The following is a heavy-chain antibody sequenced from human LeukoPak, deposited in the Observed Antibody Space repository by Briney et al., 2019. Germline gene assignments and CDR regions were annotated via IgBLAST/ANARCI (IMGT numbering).Heavy chain of an antibody. CDR3: AKGKGGKSSTSWYAGYFHH. D-gene: IGHD2-2*01. CDR1: GFTFDDYA. CDR2: ITWNRDNI. J-gene: IGHJ1*01. V-gene: IGHV3-9*01. Sequence: PGRSLRLSCTVSGFTFDDYAMHWVRHTPGKGLEWVAGITWNRDNIGYGDSVKGRFTISRDNVKNALYLEMNSLRAEDTAFYYCAKGKGGKSSTSWYAGYFHHWGQGTLVTVSS.